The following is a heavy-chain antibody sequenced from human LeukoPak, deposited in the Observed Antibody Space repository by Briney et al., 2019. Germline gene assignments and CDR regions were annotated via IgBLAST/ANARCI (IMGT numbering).Heavy chain of an antibody. CDR1: GGPISSYY. CDR2: IYYSGST. V-gene: IGHV4-59*01. J-gene: IGHJ6*03. D-gene: IGHD3-10*01. CDR3: ARVGEGDYGSGSYYYYMDV. Sequence: PSETLSLTCTVSGGPISSYYWSWIRQPPGKGLEWIGYIYYSGSTNYNPSLKSRVTISVDTSKNQFSLKLSSVTAADTAVYYCARVGEGDYGSGSYYYYMDVWGKGTTVTVSS.